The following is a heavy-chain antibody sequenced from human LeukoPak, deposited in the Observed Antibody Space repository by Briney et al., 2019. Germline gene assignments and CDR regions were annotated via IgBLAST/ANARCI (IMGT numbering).Heavy chain of an antibody. V-gene: IGHV4-39*07. CDR3: ARERKSLWVTPLRAFDI. CDR2: IYYSGST. D-gene: IGHD3-16*02. CDR1: GGSISSSSYY. Sequence: SETLSLTCTVSGGSISSSSYYWGWIRQPPGKGLEWIGSIYYSGSTYYNPSLKSRVTISVDTSKNQFSLKLSSVTAADTAVYYCARERKSLWVTPLRAFDIWGQGTMVTVSS. J-gene: IGHJ3*02.